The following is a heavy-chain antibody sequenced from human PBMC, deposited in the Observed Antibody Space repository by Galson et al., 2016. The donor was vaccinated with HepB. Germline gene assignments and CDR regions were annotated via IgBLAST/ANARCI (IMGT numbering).Heavy chain of an antibody. CDR3: ARDKGNDSAYDYSRYYYYGMDV. V-gene: IGHV3-21*01. Sequence: SLRLSCAASGFSFTDYNMNWVRQAPGKGLEWVSSISGSSSYIQYADSVKGRFTISRDNAKNSLYLQMNSLRADDTAVYYCARDKGNDSAYDYSRYYYYGMDVWGQGTTVTVSS. D-gene: IGHD5-12*01. J-gene: IGHJ6*02. CDR1: GFSFTDYN. CDR2: ISGSSSYI.